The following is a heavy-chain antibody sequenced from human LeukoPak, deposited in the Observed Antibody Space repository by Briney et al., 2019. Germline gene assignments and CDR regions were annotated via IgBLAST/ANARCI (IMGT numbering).Heavy chain of an antibody. D-gene: IGHD4-17*01. V-gene: IGHV3-23*01. CDR1: GFTFRSYA. CDR2: ISGSGGRT. CDR3: AKVYLPMTTVEALGMLFDI. Sequence: GGSLRLSCAASGFTFRSYAMSWVRQAPGKGLEWASAISGSGGRTYYADSVKGRFTISRDNSRDSSKNTLYLQMNSLRAEDTAVYYCAKVYLPMTTVEALGMLFDIWGQGTMVTVSS. J-gene: IGHJ3*02.